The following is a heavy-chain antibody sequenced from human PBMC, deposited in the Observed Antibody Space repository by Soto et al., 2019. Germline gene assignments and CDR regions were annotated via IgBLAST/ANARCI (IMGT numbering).Heavy chain of an antibody. CDR2: ISSSGSTI. J-gene: IGHJ3*02. V-gene: IGHV3-48*03. Sequence: GGSLRLSCAASGFTFSSYEMNWVRQAPGKGLEWVSYISSSGSTIYYADSVKGRFTISRDNAKNSLYLQMNSLRAEDTAVYYCASWRGYGSEPRAFDIWGQGTMVTVSS. CDR1: GFTFSSYE. CDR3: ASWRGYGSEPRAFDI. D-gene: IGHD3-10*01.